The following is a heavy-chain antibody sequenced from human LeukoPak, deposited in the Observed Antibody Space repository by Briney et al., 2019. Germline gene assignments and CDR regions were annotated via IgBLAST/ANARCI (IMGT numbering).Heavy chain of an antibody. CDR2: AYSGGKTYYNPGGST. CDR3: AKLDGGNFPFDL. Sequence: SETLSLTCSFSGGSISSSDFYWAWIRQPPGKRLEWIGSAYSGGKTYYNPGGSTFYNPSLKSRVTISVDTSKNQVSLELTSVTAADTAVYYCAKLDGGNFPFDLWGQGTLVTVSS. V-gene: IGHV4-39*01. J-gene: IGHJ4*02. CDR1: GGSISSSDFY. D-gene: IGHD4-23*01.